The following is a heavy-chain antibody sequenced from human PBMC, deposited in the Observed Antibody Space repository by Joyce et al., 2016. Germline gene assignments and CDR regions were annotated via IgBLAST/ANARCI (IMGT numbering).Heavy chain of an antibody. Sequence: QLQLQESGPGLVQPSGTLSLTCTVSGHSLSSNSYYWGWIRQPPGKGLEWVVTLHFNGDTYYNPSLKRRVTISEDTSRNQFSLTLHSVSAADTAVYYCARRVVGVYYFDFWGQGALVTVSS. CDR3: ARRVVGVYYFDF. V-gene: IGHV4-39*01. CDR2: LHFNGDT. D-gene: IGHD2-8*01. J-gene: IGHJ4*02. CDR1: GHSLSSNSYY.